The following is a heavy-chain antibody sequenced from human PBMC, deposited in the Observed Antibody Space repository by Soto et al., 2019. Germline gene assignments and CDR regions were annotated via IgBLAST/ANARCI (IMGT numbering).Heavy chain of an antibody. CDR2: INWNSGSI. J-gene: IGHJ4*02. Sequence: GGSLRLSCAASGFTFDDYAVHWVRQVPGKGLEWVSGINWNSGSIGYGDSVKGRFAISRDNAKNSLHLQMNSLSAEDTAVYYCARRQLWLDDYWGQGTLVTVSS. D-gene: IGHD5-18*01. V-gene: IGHV3-9*01. CDR1: GFTFDDYA. CDR3: ARRQLWLDDY.